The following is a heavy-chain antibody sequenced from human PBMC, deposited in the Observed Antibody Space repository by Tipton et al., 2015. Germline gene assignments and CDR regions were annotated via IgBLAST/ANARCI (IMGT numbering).Heavy chain of an antibody. CDR1: GFTFDDSA. D-gene: IGHD6-13*01. J-gene: IGHJ4*02. CDR3: AREGSSWYFGVY. Sequence: SLRLSCAASGFTFDDSAMHWVRQAPGKGLEWVAGIDWNGGRTGYADSVKGRFIISRDNAQNSLFLQMNSLTAEDTAFYYCAREGSSWYFGVYWGQGTLVSVSS. V-gene: IGHV3-20*04. CDR2: IDWNGGRT.